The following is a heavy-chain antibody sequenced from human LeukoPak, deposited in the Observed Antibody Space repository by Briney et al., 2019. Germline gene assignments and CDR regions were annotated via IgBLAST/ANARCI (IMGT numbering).Heavy chain of an antibody. Sequence: SETLSLTCAVYGGSLSGYYWSWIRQPPGKGLEWIGEINHSGSTNYNPSLKSRVTISVDTSKNQFSLKLSSVTAADTAVYYCARLGYGSGSYTRYYYYYYMDVWGKGTTVTISS. CDR2: INHSGST. V-gene: IGHV4-34*01. D-gene: IGHD3-10*01. CDR1: GGSLSGYY. CDR3: ARLGYGSGSYTRYYYYYYMDV. J-gene: IGHJ6*03.